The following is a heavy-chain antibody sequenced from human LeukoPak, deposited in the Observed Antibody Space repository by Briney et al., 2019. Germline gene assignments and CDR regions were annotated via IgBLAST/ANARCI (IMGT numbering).Heavy chain of an antibody. CDR2: ISYDGSNK. V-gene: IGHV3-30-3*01. CDR1: GFTFSSYA. D-gene: IGHD5-12*01. J-gene: IGHJ4*02. CDR3: AKDHIVATIENDY. Sequence: GRSLRLSCAASGFTFSSYAMHWVRQAPGKGLEWVAVISYDGSNKYYADSVKGRFTISRDNSKNTLYLQMNSLGAEDTAVYYCAKDHIVATIENDYWGQGTLVTVSS.